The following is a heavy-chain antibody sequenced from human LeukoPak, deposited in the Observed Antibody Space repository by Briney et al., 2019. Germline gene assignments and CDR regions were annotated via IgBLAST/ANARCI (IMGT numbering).Heavy chain of an antibody. V-gene: IGHV1-2*02. Sequence: GSVKVSCKASGYTFTGYYMHWVRQAPGQGLEWMGWINPNSGGTNYAQKFQGRVTMTRDTSISTAYMELSRLRSDDTAVYYCASTISSGWSWDPWGQGTLVTVSS. CDR1: GYTFTGYY. J-gene: IGHJ5*02. D-gene: IGHD6-19*01. CDR2: INPNSGGT. CDR3: ASTISSGWSWDP.